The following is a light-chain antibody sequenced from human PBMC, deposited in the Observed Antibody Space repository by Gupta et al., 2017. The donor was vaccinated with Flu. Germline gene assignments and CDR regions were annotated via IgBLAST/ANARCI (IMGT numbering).Light chain of an antibody. CDR3: CSFGSTRA. Sequence: QPALTSPASVSGSPGPSITICSTGTSSDVGRYNYVSWYQHHPGKAPKLVIFEVSNRPSGVSNRFSGSKSANTASLTISGLQPEDAADYYCCSFGSTRAFGGGTKLTVL. J-gene: IGLJ2*01. V-gene: IGLV2-14*01. CDR1: SSDVGRYNY. CDR2: EVS.